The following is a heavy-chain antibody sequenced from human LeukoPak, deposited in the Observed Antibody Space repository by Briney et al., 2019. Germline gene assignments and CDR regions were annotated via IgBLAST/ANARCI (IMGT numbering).Heavy chain of an antibody. Sequence: PSETLSLTCTVSGGSISSTNYYWGWIRQPPGKGLEWIGSIFYNGRSYHNPSLKSRVTISVDTSKNQFSLKLSSVTAADTAVYYCARQGNYYGSGTIYWGQGTLVTVSS. CDR2: IFYNGRS. V-gene: IGHV4-39*01. CDR3: ARQGNYYGSGTIY. J-gene: IGHJ4*02. D-gene: IGHD3-10*01. CDR1: GGSISSTNYY.